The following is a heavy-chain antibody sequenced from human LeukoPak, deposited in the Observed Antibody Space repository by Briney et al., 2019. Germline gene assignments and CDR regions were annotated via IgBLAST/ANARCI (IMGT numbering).Heavy chain of an antibody. V-gene: IGHV3-74*01. D-gene: IGHD4-23*01. CDR3: ARGLTPGGGNSAAY. CDR1: GFTLSGFW. Sequence: GGSLRLSCAGSGFTLSGFWMHWVRQAPGKGRVWVSRINGDGSSTNYADSVKGRFTISRDNARNTLYLQMNSLRAEDTGVYYCARGLTPGGGNSAAYWGQGTLVTVSS. J-gene: IGHJ4*02. CDR2: INGDGSST.